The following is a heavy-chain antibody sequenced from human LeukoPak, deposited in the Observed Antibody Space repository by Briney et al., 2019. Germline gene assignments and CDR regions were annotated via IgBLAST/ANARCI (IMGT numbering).Heavy chain of an antibody. V-gene: IGHV3-66*02. J-gene: IGHJ3*02. CDR2: IYSGGST. CDR3: ARAGAYYGSGSYVGAANDAFDI. D-gene: IGHD3-10*01. Sequence: GGSLRLSCAASGFTVSSNYMSWVRQAPGKGLEWVSVIYSGGSTYYADSVKGRFTISRDNSKNTLYLQMNSLRAEDTVVYYCARAGAYYGSGSYVGAANDAFDIWGQGTMVTVSS. CDR1: GFTVSSNY.